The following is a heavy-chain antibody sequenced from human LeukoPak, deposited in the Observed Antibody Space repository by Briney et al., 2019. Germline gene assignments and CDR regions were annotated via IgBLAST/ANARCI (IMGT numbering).Heavy chain of an antibody. CDR1: GFTFSSYG. CDR3: AKDWHSVTIFDS. CDR2: ISFDGRTK. J-gene: IGHJ4*02. Sequence: GGSLRLSCAASGFTFSSYGMHWVRQAPGKGLEWVAVISFDGRTKYYADSVKGRFTISRDNSNKTLFLQMNSLRAEDTALYYRAKDWHSVTIFDSWGQGTLVTVSS. V-gene: IGHV3-30*18. D-gene: IGHD4-17*01.